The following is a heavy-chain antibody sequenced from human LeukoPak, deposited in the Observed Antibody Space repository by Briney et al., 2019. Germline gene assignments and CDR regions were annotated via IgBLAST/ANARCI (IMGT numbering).Heavy chain of an antibody. V-gene: IGHV4-30-4*08. J-gene: IGHJ4*02. CDR2: IYYSGST. CDR3: ARVEDGGNSPYFDY. D-gene: IGHD4-23*01. Sequence: SQTLSLTCTVSGGSISSGDYYWSWIRQPPGKGLEWIGYIYYSGSTYYNPSLKSRVTISVDTSKNQFSLKLSSVTAADTAVYYCARVEDGGNSPYFDYWGQGTLVTVSS. CDR1: GGSISSGDYY.